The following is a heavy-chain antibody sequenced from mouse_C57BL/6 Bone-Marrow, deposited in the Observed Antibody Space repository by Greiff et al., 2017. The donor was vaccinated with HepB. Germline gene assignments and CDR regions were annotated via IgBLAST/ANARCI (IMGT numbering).Heavy chain of an antibody. CDR3: ARKDYYGNPFAY. CDR1: GYAFSSYW. V-gene: IGHV1-80*01. CDR2: IYPGDGDT. J-gene: IGHJ3*01. Sequence: QVQLKESGAELVKPGASVKISCKASGYAFSSYWMNWVKQRPGKGLEWIGQIYPGDGDTNYNGKFKGKATLTADKSSSTAYMQLSSLTSEDSAVYFCARKDYYGNPFAYWGQGTLVTV. D-gene: IGHD2-1*01.